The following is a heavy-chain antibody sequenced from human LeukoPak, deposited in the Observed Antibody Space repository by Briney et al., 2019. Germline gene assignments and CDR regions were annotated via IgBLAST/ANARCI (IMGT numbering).Heavy chain of an antibody. D-gene: IGHD2-15*01. CDR2: IYYSGST. CDR1: GGSISSYY. J-gene: IGHJ3*02. V-gene: IGHV4-59*01. Sequence: PSETLSLTCTVSGGSISSYYWSWIRQPPGKGLEWIGYIYYSGSTNYNPSLKSRVTISVDTSKNQFSLKLSSVTAADTAVYYCARDETGYCSGGSCYLDAFDIWGQGTMVTVSS. CDR3: ARDETGYCSGGSCYLDAFDI.